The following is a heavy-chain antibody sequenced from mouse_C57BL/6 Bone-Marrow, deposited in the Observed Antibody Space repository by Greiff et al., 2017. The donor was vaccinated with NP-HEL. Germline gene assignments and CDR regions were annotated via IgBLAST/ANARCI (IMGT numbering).Heavy chain of an antibody. Sequence: VQLQQSGGDLVKPGGSLKLSCAASGFTFSSYGMSWVRQTPDKRLEWVATISSGGSYTYYPDSVKGRFTISRDNAKNTLYLQMSSLKSEDTAMYYCARQERFAYWGQGTLVTVSA. CDR1: GFTFSSYG. CDR2: ISSGGSYT. CDR3: ARQERFAY. V-gene: IGHV5-6*01. J-gene: IGHJ3*01.